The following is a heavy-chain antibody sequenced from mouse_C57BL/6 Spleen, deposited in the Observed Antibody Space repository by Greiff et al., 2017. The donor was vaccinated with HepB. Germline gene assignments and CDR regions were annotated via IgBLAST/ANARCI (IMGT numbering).Heavy chain of an antibody. CDR3: ARSSATVVAPYWYFDV. Sequence: VQLQQSGAELVKPGASVKLSCKASGYTFTSYWMHWVKQRPGRGLEWIGRIDPNSGGTKYNEKFKSKATLTVDKPSSTAYMQLSSLTSEDSAVYYCARSSATVVAPYWYFDVWGTGTTVTVSS. V-gene: IGHV1-72*01. CDR2: IDPNSGGT. CDR1: GYTFTSYW. D-gene: IGHD1-1*01. J-gene: IGHJ1*03.